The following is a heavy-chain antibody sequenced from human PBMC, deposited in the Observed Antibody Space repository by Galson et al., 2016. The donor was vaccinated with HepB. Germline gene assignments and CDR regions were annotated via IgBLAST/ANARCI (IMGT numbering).Heavy chain of an antibody. CDR1: GFSFSYYG. CDR2: TSYDGSDK. CDR3: AKDSGYSQPYFDH. J-gene: IGHJ4*02. V-gene: IGHV3-30*18. D-gene: IGHD3-22*01. Sequence: SLRLSCAASGFSFSYYGMHWVRQAPGKGLERVASTSYDGSDKNYADSVKGRFTLSRDTSKNTLFLQMSSLRVEDAAVYYCAKDSGYSQPYFDHWGQGTLVTVSS.